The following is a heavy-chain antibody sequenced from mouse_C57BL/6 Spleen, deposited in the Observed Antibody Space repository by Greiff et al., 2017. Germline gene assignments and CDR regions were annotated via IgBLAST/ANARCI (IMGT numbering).Heavy chain of an antibody. Sequence: VQLPQSGAELVKPGASVKLSCKASGYTFTEYTIPWVKQRSGQGLEWLGWFYPGSGSIKYNEKFKDKATLTADKSSSTVYMELSRLTSEDSAVYFCARHEEATYGNSWYFDVWGTGTTVTVSS. CDR2: FYPGSGSI. J-gene: IGHJ1*03. D-gene: IGHD2-1*01. CDR3: ARHEEATYGNSWYFDV. V-gene: IGHV1-62-2*01. CDR1: GYTFTEYT.